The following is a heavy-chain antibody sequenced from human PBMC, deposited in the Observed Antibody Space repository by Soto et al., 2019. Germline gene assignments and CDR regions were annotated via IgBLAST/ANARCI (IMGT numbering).Heavy chain of an antibody. Sequence: PGGSLRLSCAASGFTLSSYEMNWVRQAPGKGLEWVSYISSSGSTIYYADSVKGRFTISRDNAKNSLYLQMNSLRAEDTAVYYCARRASSSWYAFDYWGQGTLVTVSS. D-gene: IGHD6-13*01. CDR1: GFTLSSYE. CDR3: ARRASSSWYAFDY. CDR2: ISSSGSTI. V-gene: IGHV3-48*03. J-gene: IGHJ4*02.